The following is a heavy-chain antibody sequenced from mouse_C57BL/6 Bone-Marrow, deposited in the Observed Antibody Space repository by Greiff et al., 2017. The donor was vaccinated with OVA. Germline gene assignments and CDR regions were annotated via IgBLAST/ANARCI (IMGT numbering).Heavy chain of an antibody. CDR2: IYPRSGNT. Sequence: VKLVESGAELARPGASVKLSCKASGYTFTSYGISWVKQRTGQGLEWIGEIYPRSGNTYYNEKFKGKATLTADKSSSTAYMELRSLTSEDSAVYFCAKRYYYGSSHAYWGQGTLVTVSA. J-gene: IGHJ3*01. D-gene: IGHD1-1*01. CDR1: GYTFTSYG. V-gene: IGHV1-81*01. CDR3: AKRYYYGSSHAY.